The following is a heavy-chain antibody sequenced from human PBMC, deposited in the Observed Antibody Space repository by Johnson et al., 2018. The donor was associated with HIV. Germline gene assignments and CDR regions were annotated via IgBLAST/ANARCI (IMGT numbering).Heavy chain of an antibody. CDR3: AKCIWGSSLIDAVDI. Sequence: QVQLVESGGGVVQPGRSLRLSCAASGFIFSTYGIHWVRQAPGKGLEWVAGMWYDGSNKDYADSVKGRFTISRDNSKNTLYLQMNSLRAEDTAVYYCAKCIWGSSLIDAVDIWGQGTRVTVSS. V-gene: IGHV3-33*06. J-gene: IGHJ3*02. CDR1: GFIFSTYG. D-gene: IGHD6-13*01. CDR2: MWYDGSNK.